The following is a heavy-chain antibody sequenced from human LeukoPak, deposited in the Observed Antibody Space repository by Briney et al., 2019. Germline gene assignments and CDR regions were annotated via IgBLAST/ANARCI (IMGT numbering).Heavy chain of an antibody. D-gene: IGHD3-22*01. V-gene: IGHV3-20*04. CDR2: INWHGGST. CDR3: ARGGLVVNSFDY. J-gene: IGHJ4*02. CDR1: GFTFDDYG. Sequence: PGGSLRLSCAASGFTFDDYGMSWVRQAPGKGLEWVSGINWHGGSTGYADSVKGRFTISRGNAKNSLFLQMNSLRAEATAFYYCARGGLVVNSFDYWGLGTLVTVSS.